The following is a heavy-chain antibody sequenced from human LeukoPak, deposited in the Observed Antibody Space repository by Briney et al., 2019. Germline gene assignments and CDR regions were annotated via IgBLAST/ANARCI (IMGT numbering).Heavy chain of an antibody. D-gene: IGHD6-19*01. V-gene: IGHV3-48*01. CDR2: ISDSSSTI. J-gene: IGHJ4*02. CDR1: GFTFSSYS. Sequence: PGGSLRLSCAASGFTFSSYSMNWVRQAPGKGLEWVSYISDSSSTIYYADSVKGRFTISRDNLKNTLYLQMNSLRAEDTAVYYCAKGRLFSSGWSAGFDYWGQGTLVTVSS. CDR3: AKGRLFSSGWSAGFDY.